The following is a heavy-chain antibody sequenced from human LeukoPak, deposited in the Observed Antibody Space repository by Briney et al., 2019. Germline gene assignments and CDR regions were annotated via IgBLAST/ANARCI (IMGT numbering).Heavy chain of an antibody. D-gene: IGHD2-21*01. CDR2: VLYDGSNK. CDR1: GFTFTRYT. CDR3: VRDNYGGILDF. V-gene: IGHV3-30*04. Sequence: GGSLRLSCAASGFTFTRYTMHWVRQAPGKGLEWVAVVLYDGSNKYYADSVKGRFTLSRDNSKNTLSLQMNSLRADDTAVYYCVRDNYGGILDFWGQGTLVTVSS. J-gene: IGHJ4*02.